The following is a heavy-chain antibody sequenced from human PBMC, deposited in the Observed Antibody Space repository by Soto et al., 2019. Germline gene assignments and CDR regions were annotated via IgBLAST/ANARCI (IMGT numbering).Heavy chain of an antibody. V-gene: IGHV4-4*02. CDR2: IYHSGST. D-gene: IGHD4-17*01. J-gene: IGHJ4*02. CDR1: GGSISSSNW. CDR3: ARLAPAPTTVAY. Sequence: QVQLQESGPGLVKPSGTLSLTCAVSGGSISSSNWWSWVRQPPGKGLEWIGEIYHSGSTNYNPSLKRRVARAGEESEDQLSRELCSVTGADTGVYYCARLAPAPTTVAYLSQGTLVTVSS.